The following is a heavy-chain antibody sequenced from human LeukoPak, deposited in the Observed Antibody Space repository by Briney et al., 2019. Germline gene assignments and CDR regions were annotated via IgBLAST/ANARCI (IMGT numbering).Heavy chain of an antibody. V-gene: IGHV3-23*01. J-gene: IGHJ4*02. CDR1: GFTFSSYA. CDR2: ISRSGGST. CDR3: AKLEGAGAGPDYFDY. Sequence: GGSLRLSCAASGFTFSSYAMSWVRQAPGKGLEWVSAISRSGGSTYYADSVKGRFTISRDNSKNTLYLQMNSLRAEDTAVYYCAKLEGAGAGPDYFDYWGQGTLVTVSS. D-gene: IGHD6-13*01.